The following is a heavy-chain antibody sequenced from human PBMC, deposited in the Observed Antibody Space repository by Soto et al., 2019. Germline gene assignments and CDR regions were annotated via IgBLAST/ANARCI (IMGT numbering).Heavy chain of an antibody. CDR3: ARIVVPAAMRHYYYYMPV. Sequence: SETLSRTCAVSGGSVSRRSYYWGCVRQAPGKALEWSGSMCYSGSTYYNPSLKREVTTSVDTSKNQFSLTLSSVTAADTAVYYCARIVVPAAMRHYYYYMPVWGKRTTVTVPS. J-gene: IGHJ6*03. D-gene: IGHD2-2*01. CDR2: MCYSGST. V-gene: IGHV4-39*01. CDR1: GGSVSRRSYY.